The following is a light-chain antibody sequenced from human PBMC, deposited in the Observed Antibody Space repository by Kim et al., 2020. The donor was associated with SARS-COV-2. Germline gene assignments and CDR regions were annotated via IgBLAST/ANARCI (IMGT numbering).Light chain of an antibody. CDR1: SLRTNY. Sequence: ALGQTVRITCQGDSLRTNYANWYQQKPGQAPVLVMFGRNNRPSGTTDRFSGSSSGNTASLTITGAQAEDEADYYCNSRDSSGHHQVSGTGTKVTVL. J-gene: IGLJ1*01. CDR3: NSRDSSGHHQV. CDR2: GRN. V-gene: IGLV3-19*01.